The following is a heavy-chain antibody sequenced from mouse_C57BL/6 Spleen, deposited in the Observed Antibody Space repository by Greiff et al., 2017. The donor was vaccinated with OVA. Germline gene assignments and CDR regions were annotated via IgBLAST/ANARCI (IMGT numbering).Heavy chain of an antibody. CDR1: GYTFTSYW. CDR3: ARSLYRGYFDV. CDR2: IDPSDSYT. J-gene: IGHJ1*03. D-gene: IGHD1-1*01. V-gene: IGHV1-69*01. Sequence: QVQLQQSGAELVMPGASVKLSCKASGYTFTSYWMHWVKQRPGQGLEWIGEIDPSDSYTNYNQKFKGKATLTVDTSSSTAYMQLSSLTSEDSAVYYCARSLYRGYFDVWGTGTTVTVSS.